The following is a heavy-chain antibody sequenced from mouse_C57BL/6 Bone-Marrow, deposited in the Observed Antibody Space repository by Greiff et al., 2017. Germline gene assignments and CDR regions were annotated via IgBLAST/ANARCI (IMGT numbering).Heavy chain of an antibody. CDR2: IRSKSNNYAT. Sequence: EVKVVESGGGLVQPKGSLKLSCAASGFSFNTYAMNWVRQAPGTGLEWVARIRSKSNNYATYYADSVKDRFTISRDDSESMLYLQMNNLKTEDTAMYYCVRGPWAYWGQGTLVTVSA. CDR1: GFSFNTYA. V-gene: IGHV10-1*01. CDR3: VRGPWAY. J-gene: IGHJ3*01. D-gene: IGHD3-3*01.